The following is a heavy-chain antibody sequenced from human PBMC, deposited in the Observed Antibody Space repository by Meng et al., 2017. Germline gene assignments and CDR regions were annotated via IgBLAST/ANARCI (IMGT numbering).Heavy chain of an antibody. CDR3: ARDRSMGGASDDY. D-gene: IGHD3-16*01. CDR1: GFTFSSYG. Sequence: QVQLVEAGGGVVQPGRSLRLSCAASGFTFSSYGMHWVRQAPGKGLEWVAVIWYDGSNKYYADSVKGRFTISRDNSKNTLYLQMNSLRAEDTAVYYCARDRSMGGASDDYWGQGTLVTVSS. J-gene: IGHJ4*02. CDR2: IWYDGSNK. V-gene: IGHV3-33*01.